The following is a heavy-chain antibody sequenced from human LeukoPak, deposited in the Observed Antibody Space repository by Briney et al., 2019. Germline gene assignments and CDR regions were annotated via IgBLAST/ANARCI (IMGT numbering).Heavy chain of an antibody. CDR3: ARGRVSSSSWQSVYYYYLYMDV. V-gene: IGHV4-61*02. Sequence: SQTLSLTCTVSGGSISSGSYYWSWIRQPAGEGLEWIGRIYTSGSTNYNPSLKSRVTMSVDTSKNQFSLKLSSVTAADTAVYFCARGRVSSSSWQSVYYYYLYMDVWGKGSTVTVSS. J-gene: IGHJ6*03. D-gene: IGHD6-13*01. CDR1: GGSISSGSYY. CDR2: IYTSGST.